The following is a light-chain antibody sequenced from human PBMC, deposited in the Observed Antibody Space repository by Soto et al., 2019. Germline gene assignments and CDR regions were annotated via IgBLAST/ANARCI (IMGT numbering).Light chain of an antibody. CDR2: DVS. J-gene: IGLJ2*01. CDR3: CAYAGSADVV. Sequence: QSALTQPRSVSGSPGPSVTISCTGTSSDVGGYNYVSWYHQHPGKAPKLMIYDVSKRPSGVPDRFSGSKSGNTASLTISGLQAEDEADYYCCAYAGSADVVVGGGTKLTVL. CDR1: SSDVGGYNY. V-gene: IGLV2-11*01.